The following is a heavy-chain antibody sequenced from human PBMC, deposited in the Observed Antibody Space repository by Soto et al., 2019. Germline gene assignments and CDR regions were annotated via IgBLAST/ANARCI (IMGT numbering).Heavy chain of an antibody. CDR3: ARMGVALSIDDYFDY. V-gene: IGHV1-69*13. D-gene: IGHD3-3*01. CDR2: IITLFGTA. Sequence: SSVKVSCKASGGTFSTYAIVWVRQAPGQGLEWMGGIITLFGTAHYAQTFQGRVTITADESTSTAYMELSSLRSEDTAVFYCARMGVALSIDDYFDYWGQGTLFTVSS. J-gene: IGHJ4*02. CDR1: GGTFSTYA.